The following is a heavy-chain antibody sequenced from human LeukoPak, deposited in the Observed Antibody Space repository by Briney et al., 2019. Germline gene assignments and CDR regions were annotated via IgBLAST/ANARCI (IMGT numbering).Heavy chain of an antibody. CDR2: IFRGGTVI. V-gene: IGHV3-48*03. J-gene: IGHJ4*02. CDR1: GFTFSNYE. Sequence: GGSLRLSCAASGFTFSNYEMNWVRQAPGKGLEWVSYIFRGGTVIYYADSVKGRFTISRDDAKNSLYLQMNSLRADDTAVYYCAKEGTITAYNFDYWGQGTLVTVSS. D-gene: IGHD5-12*01. CDR3: AKEGTITAYNFDY.